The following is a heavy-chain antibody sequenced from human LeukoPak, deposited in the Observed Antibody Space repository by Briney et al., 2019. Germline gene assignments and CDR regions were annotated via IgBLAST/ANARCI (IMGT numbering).Heavy chain of an antibody. J-gene: IGHJ4*02. CDR1: GFSFTSYG. V-gene: IGHV3-30*03. CDR3: ARDLSPVVRASPMGY. Sequence: GTSLRLSCAASGFSFTSYGMHWVRQAPGKGLEWVALITYDGYYKYYSDSVKGRFTISSDTSKNTLYLQMNSLRAEDTAVYYCARDLSPVVRASPMGYWGQGALVTVSS. D-gene: IGHD3-10*01. CDR2: ITYDGYYK.